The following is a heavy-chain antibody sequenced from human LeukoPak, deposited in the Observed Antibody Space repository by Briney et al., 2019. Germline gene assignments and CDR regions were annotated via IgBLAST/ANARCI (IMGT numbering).Heavy chain of an antibody. V-gene: IGHV4-30-4*01. Sequence: SQTLSLTCTVSGGSISSGDYYWSWIRQPPGKGLEWIGYIYYRGSTYYNPSLKSRVTISVDTSKNQFSLKLSSVTAADTAVYYCASALWFGELLSGFDPWGQGTLVTVSS. D-gene: IGHD3-10*01. CDR3: ASALWFGELLSGFDP. CDR2: IYYRGST. J-gene: IGHJ5*02. CDR1: GGSISSGDYY.